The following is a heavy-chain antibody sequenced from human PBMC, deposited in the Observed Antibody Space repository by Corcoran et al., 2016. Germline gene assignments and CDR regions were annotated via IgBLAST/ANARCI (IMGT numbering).Heavy chain of an antibody. CDR1: GYSISSGYY. V-gene: IGHV4-38-2*02. CDR2: IEHSGST. D-gene: IGHD3-10*02. J-gene: IGHJ4*02. Sequence: QVQLQESGPGLVKPSETLSLTCTVSGYSISSGYYWGWIRQPPGKGLEWIGSIEHSGSTYFNPSLQSRVTISVDTSKNQVSLKLRSVTAADTAVYYGARWSSGYGYVSDYWGQGSLVTVSS. CDR3: ARWSSGYGYVSDY.